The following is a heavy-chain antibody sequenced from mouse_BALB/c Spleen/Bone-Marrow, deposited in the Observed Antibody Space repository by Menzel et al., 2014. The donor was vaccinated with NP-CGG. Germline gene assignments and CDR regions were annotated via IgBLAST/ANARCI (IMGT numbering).Heavy chain of an antibody. CDR3: ARRGDGYYWFAY. Sequence: EVKLVESGGGLVQPGGSLKLSCAASGFDFSRYWMSWVRQAPGKGLEWIGETNPDSSTINYTPSLKDKFIISRDNAKNTLYLQMSKVRSEDTALYYCARRGDGYYWFAYWGQGTLVTVSA. CDR2: TNPDSSTI. J-gene: IGHJ3*01. V-gene: IGHV4-1*02. D-gene: IGHD2-3*01. CDR1: GFDFSRYW.